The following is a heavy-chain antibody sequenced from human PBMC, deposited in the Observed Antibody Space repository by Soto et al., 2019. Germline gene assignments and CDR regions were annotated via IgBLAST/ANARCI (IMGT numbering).Heavy chain of an antibody. CDR3: AKGGTYYDS. D-gene: IGHD3-16*01. CDR2: LYTRGTT. J-gene: IGHJ4*02. Sequence: SETLSLTCSVSGASISNFYWSWIRQSAGKGLEWIGRLYTRGTTDYNPSLKSRVTMSIDTSKNRVSLSLTSVTAADTAVYYCAKGGTYYDSWGQGIVVTVSS. V-gene: IGHV4-4*07. CDR1: GASISNFY.